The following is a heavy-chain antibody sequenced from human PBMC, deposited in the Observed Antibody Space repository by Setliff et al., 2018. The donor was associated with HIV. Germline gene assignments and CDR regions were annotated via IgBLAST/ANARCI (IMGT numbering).Heavy chain of an antibody. CDR3: ARDYYGSGTLGAFDI. Sequence: PLETLSLTCTVSGGSISSYYWSWIRQPPGKGLEWIGYIYYSGSTNYNPSLKSRVTISVDTSKNQFSLKLSSVTAADTAVYYCARDYYGSGTLGAFDIWGQGTMVTVSS. V-gene: IGHV4-59*01. D-gene: IGHD3-10*01. CDR2: IYYSGST. J-gene: IGHJ3*02. CDR1: GGSISSYY.